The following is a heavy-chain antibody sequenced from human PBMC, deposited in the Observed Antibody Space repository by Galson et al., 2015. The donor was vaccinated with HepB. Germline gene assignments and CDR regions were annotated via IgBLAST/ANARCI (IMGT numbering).Heavy chain of an antibody. CDR3: AAVPILNYDILTGPDY. CDR2: IVVGSGNT. V-gene: IGHV1-58*01. D-gene: IGHD3-9*01. J-gene: IGHJ4*02. CDR1: GFTFTSSA. Sequence: SVKVSCKASGFTFTSSAVQWVRQARGQRLEWIGWIVVGSGNTNYAQKFQERVTITRDMSTSTAYMELSSLRSEDTAVYYCAAVPILNYDILTGPDYWGQGTLVTVSS.